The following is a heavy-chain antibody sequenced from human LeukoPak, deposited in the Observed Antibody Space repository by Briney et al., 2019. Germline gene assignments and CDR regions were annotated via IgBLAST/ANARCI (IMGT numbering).Heavy chain of an antibody. Sequence: GASVKVSCKASGYTFTGYYMHWVRQAPGQGLEWMGWINPNSGGTNYAQKFQGRVTMTRDTSISTAYMELSRLRSDDTAVYYCATADLDRITGQVTKYYYYYYMDVWGKGTTVTVSS. CDR2: INPNSGGT. CDR3: ATADLDRITGQVTKYYYYYYMDV. V-gene: IGHV1-2*02. D-gene: IGHD1-20*01. CDR1: GYTFTGYY. J-gene: IGHJ6*03.